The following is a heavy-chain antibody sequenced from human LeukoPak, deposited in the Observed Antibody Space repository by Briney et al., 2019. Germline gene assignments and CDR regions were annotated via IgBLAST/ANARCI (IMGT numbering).Heavy chain of an antibody. V-gene: IGHV3-48*01. CDR1: GFTSSSYS. J-gene: IGHJ6*03. D-gene: IGHD3-16*01. Sequence: GGSLRLSCVASGFTSSSYSTNWVRQAPGKGLEWVSYISGSSGTIYYADSVKGRFTISRDNAKNSPYLQMNSLRAEDTAVYYCARRSEFGVLYYMDIWGKGTTVTVSS. CDR3: ARRSEFGVLYYMDI. CDR2: ISGSSGTI.